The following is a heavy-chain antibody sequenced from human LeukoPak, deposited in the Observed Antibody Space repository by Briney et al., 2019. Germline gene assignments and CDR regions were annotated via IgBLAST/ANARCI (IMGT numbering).Heavy chain of an antibody. Sequence: ASVKVSCKASDFSFTSYGMSRVRQAPGQGLEWMGRINPNSGDTNYAQKFQGRVTMTRDTSIGTAYMELSRLRSDDTAVYYCARDYCSSTSCLFDYWGQGTLVTVSS. CDR2: INPNSGDT. CDR1: DFSFTSYG. V-gene: IGHV1-2*06. J-gene: IGHJ4*02. D-gene: IGHD2-2*01. CDR3: ARDYCSSTSCLFDY.